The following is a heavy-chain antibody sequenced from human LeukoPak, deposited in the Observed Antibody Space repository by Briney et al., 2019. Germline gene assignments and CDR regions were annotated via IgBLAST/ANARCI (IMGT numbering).Heavy chain of an antibody. D-gene: IGHD1-1*01. J-gene: IGHJ3*02. V-gene: IGHV1-69*05. CDR2: IIPIFGTA. Sequence: ASVKVSCKASVGTFSSYAISWVRQAPGQGLEWMGGIIPIFGTANYAQKFQGRVTITTDESTSTAYMELSSLRSEDTAVYYCARERWTGTTARLDAFDIWGQGTMVTVSS. CDR1: VGTFSSYA. CDR3: ARERWTGTTARLDAFDI.